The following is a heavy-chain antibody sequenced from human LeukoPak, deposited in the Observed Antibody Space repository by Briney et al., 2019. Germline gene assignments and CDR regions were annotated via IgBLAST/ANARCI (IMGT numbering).Heavy chain of an antibody. CDR2: INSDGSST. V-gene: IGHV3-74*01. D-gene: IGHD6-19*01. Sequence: GGSLRLSCAASGFTFSSYWMHWVRQAPGKGLVWVSRINSDGSSTSYADSVKGRFTISRDSAKNTLYLQMDSLRTEDTAVYYCARVELYASGWYGSIDYWGRGTLVAVSS. CDR3: ARVELYASGWYGSIDY. CDR1: GFTFSSYW. J-gene: IGHJ4*02.